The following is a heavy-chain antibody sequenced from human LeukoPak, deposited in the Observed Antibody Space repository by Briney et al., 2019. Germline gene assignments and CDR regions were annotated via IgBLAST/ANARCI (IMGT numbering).Heavy chain of an antibody. V-gene: IGHV3-11*01. CDR2: ISSSGSTI. J-gene: IGHJ4*02. Sequence: GGSLRLSCAVSGITFDDYYMSWIRQAPGKGLEWISYISSSGSTIFYAESVKGRFTISRDNAKKSLYLQMKTLRAEDTAVYYCAMGRWDRSYNDRSGSYFDYWGQGTLVTVSS. D-gene: IGHD3-22*01. CDR1: GITFDDYY. CDR3: AMGRWDRSYNDRSGSYFDY.